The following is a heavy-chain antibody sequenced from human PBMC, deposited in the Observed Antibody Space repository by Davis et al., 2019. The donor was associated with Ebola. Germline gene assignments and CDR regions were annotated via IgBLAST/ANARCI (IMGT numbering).Heavy chain of an antibody. CDR3: GREDPFHYDFWSGPFDP. J-gene: IGHJ5*02. V-gene: IGHV3-7*03. D-gene: IGHD3-3*01. Sequence: GGSLRLSCAASGFTFSPYGMHWVRQAPGKGLEWVANIKQDGSEKYYVDSVKGRFTISRDNAKNSLSLQMNSLRAEDTAVYFCGREDPFHYDFWSGPFDPWGQGTLVTVSS. CDR2: IKQDGSEK. CDR1: GFTFSPYG.